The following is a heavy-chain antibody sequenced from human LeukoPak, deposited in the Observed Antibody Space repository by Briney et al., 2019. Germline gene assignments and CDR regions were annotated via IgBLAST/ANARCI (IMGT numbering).Heavy chain of an antibody. Sequence: GGSLRLSCAASEFDFSTHAMTWVRQAPGKGPEYVSTISGSGNGASTYYADSVKGRFTISRDDSKSLLYLQMKGLRGEDTAVYYCVKDFGRVRGTPDSWGQGTLVTVSP. CDR3: VKDFGRVRGTPDS. CDR2: ISGSGNGAST. V-gene: IGHV3-64D*06. D-gene: IGHD3-16*01. J-gene: IGHJ4*02. CDR1: EFDFSTHA.